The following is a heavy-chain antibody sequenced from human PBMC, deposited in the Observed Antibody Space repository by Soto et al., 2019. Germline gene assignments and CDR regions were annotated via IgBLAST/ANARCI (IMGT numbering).Heavy chain of an antibody. J-gene: IGHJ1*01. V-gene: IGHV3-23*01. CDR1: GFTFSSYA. CDR2: ISGSGGST. CDR3: AKGGSSSQYFQH. D-gene: IGHD6-6*01. Sequence: GGSLRLSCAASGFTFSSYAMSWVRQAPGKGLEWVSAISGSGGSTYYADSVKGRFTISRDNSKKTLYLQMNSLRAEDTAVYYCAKGGSSSQYFQHWGQGTLVTVSS.